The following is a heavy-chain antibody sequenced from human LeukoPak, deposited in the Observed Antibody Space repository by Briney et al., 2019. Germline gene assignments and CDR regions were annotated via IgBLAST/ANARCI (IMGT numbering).Heavy chain of an antibody. CDR1: GFSFSSTW. J-gene: IGHJ4*02. Sequence: GGSLRLSCAASGFSFSSTWMHWVRQAPGKGLVWVSRIKSDGISTIYADSVKGRFTISRDNAKNSLYLQMNSLRAEDTAVYYCASGYYTSGSYLAGYFDYWGQGTLVTVSS. D-gene: IGHD3-10*01. V-gene: IGHV3-74*01. CDR3: ASGYYTSGSYLAGYFDY. CDR2: IKSDGIST.